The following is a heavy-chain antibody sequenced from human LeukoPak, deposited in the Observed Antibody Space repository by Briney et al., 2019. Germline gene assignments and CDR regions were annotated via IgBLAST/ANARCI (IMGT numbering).Heavy chain of an antibody. CDR3: ARDILHTSSGDGFDY. V-gene: IGHV3-48*03. CDR2: ISSSGSTI. D-gene: IGHD3-22*01. J-gene: IGHJ4*02. Sequence: GGSLRLSCAVSGFTFSTYSMSWVRQAPGKGLEWVSYISSSGSTIYNADSVKGRFTISRDNAKNSLYLQMNSLRAEDTAVYYCARDILHTSSGDGFDYWGQGTLVTVSS. CDR1: GFTFSTYS.